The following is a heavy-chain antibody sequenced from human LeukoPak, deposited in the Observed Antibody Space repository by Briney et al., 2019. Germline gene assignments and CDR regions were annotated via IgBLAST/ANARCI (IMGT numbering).Heavy chain of an antibody. D-gene: IGHD3-3*01. CDR2: ITGGGGGT. J-gene: IGHJ5*02. V-gene: IGHV3-23*01. CDR3: ASGKGVYDFGWLDP. CDR1: GSTFTRYGFITYA. Sequence: GGSLRLSCAASGSTFTRYGFITYAMSWVRQAPGKGLEWVSTITGGGGGTYYADSVKGRFTVSRDNPKNMLYLQMNSLRPEDTAVYYCASGKGVYDFGWLDPWGQGTPVSVSS.